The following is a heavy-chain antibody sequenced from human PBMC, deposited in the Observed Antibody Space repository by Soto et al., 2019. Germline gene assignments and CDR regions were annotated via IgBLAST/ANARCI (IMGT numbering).Heavy chain of an antibody. CDR1: EFTFDKYY. Sequence: EVQLVESGGGLVQPGGSLRLSCAASEFTFDKYYMTWVRQAPGKGPEWVANIKPDGSEQYYVDSVKGRFTISRDNANNSLCLQMNSLRAEDTAVYFCARGNWNYYYGFDVWGQGTTVTVSS. D-gene: IGHD1-20*01. V-gene: IGHV3-7*01. CDR3: ARGNWNYYYGFDV. CDR2: IKPDGSEQ. J-gene: IGHJ6*02.